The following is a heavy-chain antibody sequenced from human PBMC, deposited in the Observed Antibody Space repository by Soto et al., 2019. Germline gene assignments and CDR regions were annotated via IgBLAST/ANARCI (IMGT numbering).Heavy chain of an antibody. CDR2: ISSSSYI. V-gene: IGHV3-21*01. CDR1: GFTFSSYS. CDR3: ARDGSTIDAFDI. D-gene: IGHD2-2*01. Sequence: GGSLRLSCAASGFTFSSYSMNWVRQAPGKGLEWVSSISSSSYIYYADSVKGRFTISRDNAKNSLYLQMNSLRAEDTAVYYCARDGSTIDAFDIWGQGTMVTVSS. J-gene: IGHJ3*02.